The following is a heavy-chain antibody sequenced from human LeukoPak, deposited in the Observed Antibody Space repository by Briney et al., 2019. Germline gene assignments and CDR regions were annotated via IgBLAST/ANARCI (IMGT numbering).Heavy chain of an antibody. CDR1: GFTFSSYG. D-gene: IGHD6-13*01. J-gene: IGHJ4*02. Sequence: GGSLRLSCAASGFTFSSYGMHWVRQAPGKGLEWVAFIRYDGSNKYYADSVKGRFTISRDNSKNTLYLQMNSLRAEDTAVYYCAKDFKAAAGHFDYWGQGTLVTVSS. CDR3: AKDFKAAAGHFDY. V-gene: IGHV3-30*02. CDR2: IRYDGSNK.